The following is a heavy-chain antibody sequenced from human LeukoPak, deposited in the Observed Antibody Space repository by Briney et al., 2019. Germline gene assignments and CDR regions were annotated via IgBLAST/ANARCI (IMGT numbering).Heavy chain of an antibody. V-gene: IGHV1-69*05. CDR3: ARGDYYMDV. CDR1: GGTFSNYA. CDR2: FIPVFGPA. J-gene: IGHJ6*03. Sequence: GSSVKVSCKASGGTFSNYAVSWVRQAPGQGLEWMGGFIPVFGPANYAQKFQGRVTMTRNTSISTAYMELSSLRSEDTAVYYCARGDYYMDVWGKGTTVTISS.